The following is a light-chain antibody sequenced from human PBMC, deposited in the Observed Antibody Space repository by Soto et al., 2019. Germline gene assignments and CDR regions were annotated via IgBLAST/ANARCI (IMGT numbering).Light chain of an antibody. J-gene: IGKJ4*01. V-gene: IGKV1-39*01. Sequence: DLQMTQSPSSLSASIGDRVTITCRASHSISISLNWYQQKPGKAPKFLIHGASSLQGGVPPRFSGGGSGTYFTLTSNSLQPEDVATYYCQHSYSIPFSFGGGTKVEIK. CDR2: GAS. CDR1: HSISIS. CDR3: QHSYSIPFS.